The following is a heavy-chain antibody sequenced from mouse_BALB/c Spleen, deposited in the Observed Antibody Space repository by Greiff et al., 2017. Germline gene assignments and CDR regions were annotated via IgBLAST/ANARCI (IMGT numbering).Heavy chain of an antibody. J-gene: IGHJ2*01. CDR1: GFTFSSYA. CDR2: ISSGGSYT. D-gene: IGHD4-1*02. V-gene: IGHV5-9-4*01. Sequence: EVQGVESGGGLVKPGGSLKLSCAASGFTFSSYAMSWVRQSPEKRLEWVAEISSGGSYTYYPDTVTGRFTISRDNAKNTLYLEMSSLRSEDTAMYYCARPTGKGHFDYWGQGTTLTVSS. CDR3: ARPTGKGHFDY.